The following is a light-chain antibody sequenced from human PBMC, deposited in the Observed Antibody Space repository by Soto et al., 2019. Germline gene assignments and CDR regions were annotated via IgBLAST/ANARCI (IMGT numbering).Light chain of an antibody. CDR2: LGS. J-gene: IGKJ4*01. V-gene: IGKV2-28*01. CDR1: QSLLSGSEKNY. CDR3: MQAQQAPLT. Sequence: DIVMTQSPLSLSATPGEPASISCRSNQSLLSGSEKNYLDWYVQKPGQCPQLLIYLGSDRASGVPDRFSGSGSGTDFTLKISRVEAEDVGVYYCMQAQQAPLTFGGGTKVEIK.